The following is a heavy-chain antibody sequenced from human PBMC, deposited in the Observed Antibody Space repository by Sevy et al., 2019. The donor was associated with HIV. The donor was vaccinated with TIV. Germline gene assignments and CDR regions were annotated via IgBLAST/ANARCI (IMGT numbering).Heavy chain of an antibody. CDR3: SATREYYSDSYGYFDY. CDR1: GHTLTDLS. CDR2: FDPEDGER. J-gene: IGHJ4*02. V-gene: IGHV1-24*01. D-gene: IGHD3-22*01. Sequence: ASVKVSCKASGHTLTDLSMHWVRQAPGKGFEWIGRFDPEDGERIYAQKFQGRVTMTEDTSTDTAYMELSSLRSEDTAVYYCSATREYYSDSYGYFDYWGQETLVTVSS.